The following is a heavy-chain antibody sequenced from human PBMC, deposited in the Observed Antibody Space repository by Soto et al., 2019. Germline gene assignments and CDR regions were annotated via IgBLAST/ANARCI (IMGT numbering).Heavy chain of an antibody. Sequence: GGSLRLSCAASGFTFSSYSMNWVRQAPGKGLEWVSSISSSSSYIYYADSVKGRFTISRDNAKNSLYLQMNSLRAEDTAVYYCARDGGILRYGDWHGYYYYGMDVWGQGTTVTFYS. CDR1: GFTFSSYS. CDR2: ISSSSSYI. J-gene: IGHJ6*02. V-gene: IGHV3-21*01. CDR3: ARDGGILRYGDWHGYYYYGMDV. D-gene: IGHD3-9*01.